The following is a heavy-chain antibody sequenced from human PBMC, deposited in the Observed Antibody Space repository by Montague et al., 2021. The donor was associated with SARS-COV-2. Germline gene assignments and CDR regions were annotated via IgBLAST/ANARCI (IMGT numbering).Heavy chain of an antibody. V-gene: IGHV4-4*02. D-gene: IGHD3-10*01. Sequence: SETLSLTCVVSGDSISTANWWSWVRLPPGRGLVGVGEIYHTASTKYKPSRKSRLSMSVKKSSNQFSLGLTSVTAAATAIYYCARKGSGRSDLAYWGQGTLVTVSS. CDR2: IYHTAST. CDR3: ARKGSGRSDLAY. J-gene: IGHJ4*02. CDR1: GDSISTANW.